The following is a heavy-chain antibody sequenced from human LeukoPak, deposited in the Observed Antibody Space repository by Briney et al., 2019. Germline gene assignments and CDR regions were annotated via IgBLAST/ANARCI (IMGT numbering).Heavy chain of an antibody. CDR2: ISAYNGNT. CDR3: ARVQYYDSSGYPSGTNFDY. CDR1: GYTFTSYG. D-gene: IGHD3-22*01. V-gene: IGHV1-18*01. J-gene: IGHJ4*02. Sequence: GASVKVSCKASGYTFTSYGISWVRQAPGQGLEWMGWISAYNGNTNYAQKLQGRVTMTTDTSTSTAYMELRSLRSDDTAVYYCARVQYYDSSGYPSGTNFDYWGQGTLVTVSS.